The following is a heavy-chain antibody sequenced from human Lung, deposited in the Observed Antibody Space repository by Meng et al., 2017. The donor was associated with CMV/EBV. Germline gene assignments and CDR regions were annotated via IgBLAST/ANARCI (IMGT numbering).Heavy chain of an antibody. J-gene: IGHJ5*02. Sequence: SGGSNSSGRFYWGWNRQPPGKGPGWIWSFYSCRGTYYNPYLKGRVAISLDTSNNQFSLKLSSVTAADTAVYYCARRGQWLVNNWFDPWGQGTLVTVSS. D-gene: IGHD6-19*01. CDR2: FYSCRGT. CDR3: ARRGQWLVNNWFDP. V-gene: IGHV4-39*01. CDR1: GGSNSSGRFY.